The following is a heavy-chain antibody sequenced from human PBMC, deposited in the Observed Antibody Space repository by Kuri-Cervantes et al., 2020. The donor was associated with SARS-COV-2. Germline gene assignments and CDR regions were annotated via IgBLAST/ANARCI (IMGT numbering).Heavy chain of an antibody. D-gene: IGHD2-2*01. CDR3: ARAGKSKRETGPKYQLLNNWFDP. CDR2: INHSGST. V-gene: IGHV4-34*01. CDR1: GGSFSGYY. Sequence: ESLKISCAVYGGSFSGYYWGWMRQPPGKGLEWIGEINHSGSTNYIPSLKSRVTISVDTSKNQFTLKLSSVTAADTSVYFCARAGKSKRETGPKYQLLNNWFDPWGQGTLVTVSS. J-gene: IGHJ5*02.